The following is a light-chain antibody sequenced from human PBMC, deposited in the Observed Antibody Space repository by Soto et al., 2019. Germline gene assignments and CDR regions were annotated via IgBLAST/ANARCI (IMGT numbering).Light chain of an antibody. J-gene: IGKJ1*01. CDR2: KAS. CDR3: QHFTSYSEA. V-gene: IGKV1-5*03. Sequence: DIQMTQPPSTLSGSVGYRVTITCRASQTIISWLAWYQQKPGKAPKLLCYKASTLKSGVPSRFSGSGSGTEFNLTISSLQPDDFTTYYCQHFTSYSEAFGQGTKVELK. CDR1: QTIISW.